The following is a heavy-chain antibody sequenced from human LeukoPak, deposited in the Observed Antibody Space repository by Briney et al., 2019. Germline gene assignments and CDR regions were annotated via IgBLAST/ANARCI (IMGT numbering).Heavy chain of an antibody. J-gene: IGHJ6*02. CDR2: IWFDGSIK. D-gene: IGHD2-15*01. V-gene: IGHV3-33*08. CDR3: ARDPAAASRGFGMDV. Sequence: GRSLRLSCAASGFTISSYGMHWVRQAPGKGLEWVAVIWFDGSIKYYADSVKGRFTFSRDNSKNTLSLQMNSLRADDTAVYYCARDPAAASRGFGMDVWGQGTTVTVSS. CDR1: GFTISSYG.